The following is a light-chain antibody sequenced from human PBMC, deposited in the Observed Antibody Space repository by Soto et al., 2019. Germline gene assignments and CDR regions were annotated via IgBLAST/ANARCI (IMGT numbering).Light chain of an antibody. CDR1: QRVSSN. CDR2: GAS. Sequence: EIALTRSHLTLSLSPGEIASLSFRASQRVSSNLAWYQQKPGQAPRLLIYGASTRATGSPARFSGSGSGTEVTLTISSLQSEDFAVYYCQQYYNWPRTFGQGTKVDIK. V-gene: IGKV3-15*01. J-gene: IGKJ1*01. CDR3: QQYYNWPRT.